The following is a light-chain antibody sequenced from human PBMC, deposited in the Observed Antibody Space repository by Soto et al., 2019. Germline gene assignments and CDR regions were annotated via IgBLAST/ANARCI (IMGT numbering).Light chain of an antibody. V-gene: IGLV2-8*01. J-gene: IGLJ3*02. CDR2: EVN. CDR1: SSDVGGYNY. CDR3: SSYGGNNNWV. Sequence: QSPLTQPPSASGAPGQSVTISCTGTSSDVGGYNYVSWYQQHPGKAPKLMIYEVNKRPSGVPDRFSGSKSGNTASLTVSGLQAEDEGDYYCSSYGGNNNWVFGGGTKLTV.